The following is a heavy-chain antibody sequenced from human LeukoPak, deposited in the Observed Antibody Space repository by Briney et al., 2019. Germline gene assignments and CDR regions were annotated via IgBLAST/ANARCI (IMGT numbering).Heavy chain of an antibody. D-gene: IGHD2-15*01. CDR3: ARSAPDNIVVVVAATRDGAFDI. CDR1: GGTFSRFA. Sequence: ASVKVSCKASGGTFSRFAINWVRQAPGQGLEWMGGIIPIFGTANNARKFQGRVTITADESTSTAYMELSSLRSEDTAVYYCARSAPDNIVVVVAATRDGAFDIWGQGTMVTVSS. J-gene: IGHJ3*02. CDR2: IIPIFGTA. V-gene: IGHV1-69*13.